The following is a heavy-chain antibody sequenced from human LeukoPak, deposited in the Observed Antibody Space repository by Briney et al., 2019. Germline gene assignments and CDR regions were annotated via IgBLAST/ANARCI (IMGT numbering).Heavy chain of an antibody. CDR2: ISYDGSNK. J-gene: IGHJ4*02. V-gene: IGHV3-30*18. D-gene: IGHD2-8*01. CDR3: AKAISEYCTNGVCPDY. Sequence: PGGSLRLSCAASGFTFSSYGMRWVRQAPGKGLEWVAVISYDGSNKYYADSVKGRFTISRDNSKNTLYLQMNSLRAEDTAVYYCAKAISEYCTNGVCPDYWGQGTLVTVSS. CDR1: GFTFSSYG.